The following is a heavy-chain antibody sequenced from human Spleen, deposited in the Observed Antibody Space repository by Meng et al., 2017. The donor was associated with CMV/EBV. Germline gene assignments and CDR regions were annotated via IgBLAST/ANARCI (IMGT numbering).Heavy chain of an antibody. Sequence: SETLSLTCTVSGGSVSSSHYYWSWIRQPPGKGLEWIGHIYYSGSTYYNPSLKSRVTISVDTSKNQFSLKLSSVTAADTAVYYCARGSYSSSSFDYWGQGTLVTVSS. J-gene: IGHJ4*02. CDR1: GGSVSSSHYY. D-gene: IGHD6-6*01. CDR2: IYYSGST. CDR3: ARGSYSSSSFDY. V-gene: IGHV4-39*07.